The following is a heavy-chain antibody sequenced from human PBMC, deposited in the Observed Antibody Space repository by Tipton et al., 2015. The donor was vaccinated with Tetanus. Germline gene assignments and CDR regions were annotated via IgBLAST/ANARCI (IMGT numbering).Heavy chain of an antibody. CDR2: ISNSGST. D-gene: IGHD1-14*01. V-gene: IGHV4-31*03. Sequence: TLSLTCTVSGGSISSDGAYWSWIRQHPGEGLEWIGYISNSGSTYYNPSLKSRVTISVDTSQKQISLKLSSVTAADTAVYYCARGTGDYWGQGTLVTVSS. CDR1: GGSISSDGAY. CDR3: ARGTGDY. J-gene: IGHJ4*02.